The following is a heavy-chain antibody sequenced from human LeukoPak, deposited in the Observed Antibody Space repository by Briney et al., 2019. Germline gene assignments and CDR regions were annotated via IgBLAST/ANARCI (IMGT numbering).Heavy chain of an antibody. V-gene: IGHV4-34*01. D-gene: IGHD4-17*01. CDR2: INHSGST. CDR1: GGSSSGYY. CDR3: ARVDYGDYVKGAFDI. J-gene: IGHJ3*02. Sequence: PSETLSLTCAVYGGSSSGYYWSWIRQPPGKGLEWIGEINHSGSTNYNPSLKSRVTISVDTSKNQFSLKLSSVTAADTAVYYCARVDYGDYVKGAFDIWGQGTMVTVSS.